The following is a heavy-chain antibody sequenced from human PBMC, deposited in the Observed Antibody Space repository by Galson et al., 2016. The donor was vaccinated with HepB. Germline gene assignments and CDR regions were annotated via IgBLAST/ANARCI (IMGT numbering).Heavy chain of an antibody. V-gene: IGHV3-9*01. CDR2: ISWNSGRI. Sequence: SLRLSCATSGFTFNDYAMHWVRQVPGKGLEWVSGISWNSGRIYYADSVKGRFTVSRDNAKNSLYLQINSLRAEDTALYYCAKATSGSAYGSRYFQHWGQGTLVTVSS. J-gene: IGHJ1*01. CDR1: GFTFNDYA. CDR3: AKATSGSAYGSRYFQH. D-gene: IGHD3-10*01.